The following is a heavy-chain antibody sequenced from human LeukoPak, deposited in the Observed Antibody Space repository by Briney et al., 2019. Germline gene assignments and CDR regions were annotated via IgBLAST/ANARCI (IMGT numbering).Heavy chain of an antibody. CDR1: GFTFSTYW. V-gene: IGHV3-53*01. J-gene: IGHJ4*01. D-gene: IGHD4-23*01. Sequence: GGSLRLSCAAASGFTFSTYWMHWVRQAPGKGLEWVSVLYSGGSTYYADSVKGRFTISRDNSKNTLYLQMNSLRADDTAVYYCASGLRWFDYWGHGTLVTVSS. CDR2: LYSGGST. CDR3: ASGLRWFDY.